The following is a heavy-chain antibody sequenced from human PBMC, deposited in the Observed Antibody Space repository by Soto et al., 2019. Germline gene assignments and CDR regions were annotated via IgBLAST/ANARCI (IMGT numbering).Heavy chain of an antibody. Sequence: EVQLLESGGGLVQPVGSLRLSCAASGFTFSIYAMSWVRQAPGKGLEWVSTISGSVGNAYYADSVKGRFSSSRDNSKNTLHLQMNSLRADDTAVYYCAKDGASGSYPPYYYYGMDVWGQGNTVTVSS. CDR1: GFTFSIYA. CDR2: ISGSVGNA. CDR3: AKDGASGSYPPYYYYGMDV. D-gene: IGHD1-26*01. V-gene: IGHV3-23*01. J-gene: IGHJ6*02.